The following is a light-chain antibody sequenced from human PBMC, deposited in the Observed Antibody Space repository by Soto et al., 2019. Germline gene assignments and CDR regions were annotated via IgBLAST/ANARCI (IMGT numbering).Light chain of an antibody. CDR2: AAS. CDR3: QQYNNWPPIT. Sequence: EIVMTQSLATLSVSPGERATLSCRASQSVSGNLAWYQQKPGQAPRLLISAASTRATGIPARFSGSGSGTEFTLTISSLQSEDFAVYYCQQYNNWPPITFGPGTKVDIK. CDR1: QSVSGN. V-gene: IGKV3-15*01. J-gene: IGKJ3*01.